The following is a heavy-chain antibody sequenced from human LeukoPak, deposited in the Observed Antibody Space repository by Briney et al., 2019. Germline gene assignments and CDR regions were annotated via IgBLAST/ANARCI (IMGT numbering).Heavy chain of an antibody. CDR1: GFTFSDYY. CDR3: ARTTEGYCRSISCYGFDYYYYMDV. V-gene: IGHV3-11*01. J-gene: IGHJ6*03. CDR2: ISTFGTNI. Sequence: GGSLRLSCAASGFTFSDYYMSWIRQAPGKGLEWVSYISTFGTNINYAESVKGRFTISRDNAKNALYLQMSSLSAEDTAVYYCARTTEGYCRSISCYGFDYYYYMDVWGKGTTVTISS. D-gene: IGHD2-2*01.